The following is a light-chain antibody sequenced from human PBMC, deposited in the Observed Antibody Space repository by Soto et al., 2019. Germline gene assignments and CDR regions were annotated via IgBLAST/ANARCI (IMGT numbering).Light chain of an antibody. CDR2: GNN. Sequence: QSVLTQPASGSGAPGQSVTISCTGSSSNIGAGYDVHWYQQLPGTAPKLVIYGNNNRPSGVPERFSGSKSGTSASLAITGLLAEDEADYYCPSYHVSLSGHVVFGGGTKLTVL. J-gene: IGLJ2*01. CDR3: PSYHVSLSGHVV. V-gene: IGLV1-40*01. CDR1: SSNIGAGYD.